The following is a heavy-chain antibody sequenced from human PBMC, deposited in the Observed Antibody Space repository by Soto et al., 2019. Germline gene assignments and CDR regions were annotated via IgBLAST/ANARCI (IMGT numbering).Heavy chain of an antibody. J-gene: IGHJ4*02. CDR2: INSDGSST. D-gene: IGHD3-3*01. CDR1: GFTFSSYW. V-gene: IGHV3-74*01. Sequence: GGSLRLSCAASGFTFSSYWMHWVRQAPGKGLVWVSRINSDGSSTSYADSVKGRFTISRDNSENTVYLQMNSLRAEDTAVYYCAKDVSKIFAYWGQGTLVTVSS. CDR3: AKDVSKIFAY.